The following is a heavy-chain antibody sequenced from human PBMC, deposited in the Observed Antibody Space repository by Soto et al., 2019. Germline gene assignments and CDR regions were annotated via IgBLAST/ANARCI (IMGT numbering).Heavy chain of an antibody. CDR3: TRGRLYYDSGTYAN. Sequence: SSETLSLTCAVYGGSFIYYYWSWIRQSPGKGLEWIGGISPSGTTKYNPSLKSRVIISMHTSTNQFSLYLSSVTAADTAVYYCTRGRLYYDSGTYANWGQGTLVTVSS. CDR1: GGSFIYYY. CDR2: ISPSGTT. J-gene: IGHJ4*02. V-gene: IGHV4-34*01. D-gene: IGHD3-10*01.